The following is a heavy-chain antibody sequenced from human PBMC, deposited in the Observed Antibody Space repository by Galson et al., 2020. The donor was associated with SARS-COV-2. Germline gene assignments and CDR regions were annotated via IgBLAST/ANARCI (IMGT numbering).Heavy chain of an antibody. CDR2: ISSSSSYT. CDR1: GFTFSDYY. CDR3: ARASGAAYFDWWDYYYYGMDV. J-gene: IGHJ6*02. D-gene: IGHD3-9*01. Sequence: TGGSLRLSCAASGFTFSDYYMSWIRQAPGKGLEWVSYISSSSSYTNYADSVKGRFTISRDNAKNSLYLQMNSLRAEDTAVYYCARASGAAYFDWWDYYYYGMDVWGQGTTVTVSS. V-gene: IGHV3-11*06.